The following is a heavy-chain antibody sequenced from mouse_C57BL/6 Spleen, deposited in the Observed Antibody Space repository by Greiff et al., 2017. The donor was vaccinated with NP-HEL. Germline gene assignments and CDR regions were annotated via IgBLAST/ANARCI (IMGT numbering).Heavy chain of an antibody. V-gene: IGHV2-3*01. CDR3: DISTTGLDY. CDR1: GFSLTSYG. Sequence: QVQLKESGPGLVAPSQSLFITCTVSGFSLTSYGVSWVRQPPGKGLEWLGVIWGDGSTNYHSALISRLSISKDNSKSQVFLKLKSLQTDYTATYYYDISTTGLDYWGQGTTVTVSS. D-gene: IGHD1-1*01. CDR2: IWGDGST. J-gene: IGHJ4*01.